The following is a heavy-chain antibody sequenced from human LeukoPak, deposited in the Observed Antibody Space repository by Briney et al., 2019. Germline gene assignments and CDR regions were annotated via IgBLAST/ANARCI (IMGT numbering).Heavy chain of an antibody. J-gene: IGHJ4*02. CDR1: GFTFNNYA. CDR3: ARDSRYYYIDY. Sequence: GGSLRLSCAASGFTFNNYAMNWVRQAPGKGLEWVSVISGSGGTTYYADSVKGRFTISRDNAKNSLYLQMNSQKTEDTAVYYCARDSRYYYIDYWGQGTLVTVSS. D-gene: IGHD6-13*01. V-gene: IGHV3-23*01. CDR2: ISGSGGTT.